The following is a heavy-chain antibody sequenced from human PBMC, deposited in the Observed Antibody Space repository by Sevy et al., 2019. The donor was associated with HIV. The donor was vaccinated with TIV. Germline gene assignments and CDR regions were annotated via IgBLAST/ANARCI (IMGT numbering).Heavy chain of an antibody. CDR3: ARDEYGSLDY. V-gene: IGHV3-7*01. J-gene: IGHJ4*02. CDR1: GFTFSNYW. Sequence: GGSLRLSCAASGFTFSNYWMAWARQAPGKGLEWVANIKQGGDTKNYVYSVKGRFTISRDNAKNLVFLQMNTLTAGDMAVYYCARDEYGSLDYWGQGILVTVSS. D-gene: IGHD6-13*01. CDR2: IKQGGDTK.